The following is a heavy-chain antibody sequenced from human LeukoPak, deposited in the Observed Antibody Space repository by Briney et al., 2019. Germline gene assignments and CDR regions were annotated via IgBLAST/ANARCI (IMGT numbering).Heavy chain of an antibody. D-gene: IGHD3-22*01. CDR2: IRTKADGGTT. Sequence: SGGSLRLSCAASGFTFSNAWMNWVRQAPGKGLEWVARIRTKADGGTTDYAAPVKGGFTISRDDSKNTLYLQMNSLKTEDTAVYYCGRDWFLPVDYWGQGTLVTVSS. V-gene: IGHV3-15*07. J-gene: IGHJ4*02. CDR1: GFTFSNAW. CDR3: GRDWFLPVDY.